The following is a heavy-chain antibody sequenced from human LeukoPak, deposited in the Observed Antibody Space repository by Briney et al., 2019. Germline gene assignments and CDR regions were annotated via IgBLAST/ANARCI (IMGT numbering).Heavy chain of an antibody. J-gene: IGHJ3*02. CDR1: GGSISNYY. Sequence: SETLSLTCTVSGGSISNYYWSWIRQPPGKGLDWIGYIYYSGSTNYNPSLKSRVTISVDTSKNQFSLKLSSVTAADTAVYYCAREQYSLNAFDIWGQGTMVTVSS. CDR3: AREQYSLNAFDI. D-gene: IGHD5-18*01. CDR2: IYYSGST. V-gene: IGHV4-59*12.